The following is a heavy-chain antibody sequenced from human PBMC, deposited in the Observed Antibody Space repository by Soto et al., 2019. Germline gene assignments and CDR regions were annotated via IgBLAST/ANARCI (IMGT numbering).Heavy chain of an antibody. CDR2: ISYDGNNK. Sequence: GGSLRLSCVGSGFSLSNNGMHWVRQAPGKGLEWVAVISYDGNNKYYADSVKGRFTISRDNSKNTVYLEMNNLRAEDTAMYYCAKGGSGNYLTYYYYYGMDVWGQGTTVTVSS. CDR1: GFSLSNNG. CDR3: AKGGSGNYLTYYYYYGMDV. V-gene: IGHV3-30*18. J-gene: IGHJ6*02. D-gene: IGHD3-22*01.